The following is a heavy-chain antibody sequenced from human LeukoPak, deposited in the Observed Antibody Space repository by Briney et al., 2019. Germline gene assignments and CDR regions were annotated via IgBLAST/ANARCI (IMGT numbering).Heavy chain of an antibody. CDR1: GGSFSGYY. V-gene: IGHV4-34*01. CDR3: ARGSSTSLGY. Sequence: SETLSLTCAVYGGSFSGYYWSWIRQPPGKGLEWIGEINHSGSTNYDPSLKSRVTISVDTSKNQFSLKLSSVTAADTAVYYCARGSSTSLGYWGQGTLVTVPS. J-gene: IGHJ4*02. D-gene: IGHD2-2*01. CDR2: INHSGST.